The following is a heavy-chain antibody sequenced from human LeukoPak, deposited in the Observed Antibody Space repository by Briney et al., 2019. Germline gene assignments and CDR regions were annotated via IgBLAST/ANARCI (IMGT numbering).Heavy chain of an antibody. CDR2: IYYSGST. CDR1: GGSISSYY. CDR3: ARAKWYSSFDY. J-gene: IGHJ4*02. V-gene: IGHV4-59*01. D-gene: IGHD6-13*01. Sequence: PSETLSLTCTVSGGSISSYYWSWIRQPPGKGLEWIGYIYYSGSTNYNPSLKSRVTISVDTSKNQFSPKLSSVTAADTAVYYCARAKWYSSFDYWGQGTLVTVSS.